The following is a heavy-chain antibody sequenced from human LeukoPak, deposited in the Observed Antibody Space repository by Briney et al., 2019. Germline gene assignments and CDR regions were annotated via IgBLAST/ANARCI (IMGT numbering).Heavy chain of an antibody. D-gene: IGHD6-13*01. Sequence: ASETLSLTCAVSGGSISSYYWSWIRQPPGKGLEWIGYISYSGSTNYNPSLKSRVTISVDTSKNQFSLKLSPMTAADTAVYYCARGLSSWPSYYFDSWGQGTLVTVSS. V-gene: IGHV4-59*01. CDR2: ISYSGST. CDR3: ARGLSSWPSYYFDS. CDR1: GGSISSYY. J-gene: IGHJ4*02.